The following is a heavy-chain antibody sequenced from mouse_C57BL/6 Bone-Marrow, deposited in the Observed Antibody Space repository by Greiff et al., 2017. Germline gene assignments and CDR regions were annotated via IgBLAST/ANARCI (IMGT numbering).Heavy chain of an antibody. CDR2: IDPSDSYT. V-gene: IGHV1-50*01. Sequence: QVQLQQPGAELVKPGASVKLSCKASGYTFTSYWMQWVKQRPGQGLEWIGEIDPSDSYTNYNQKFKVKATLTVDTSSSTAYMQLSSLTSEDSAVFYCARERPYGSPLMDYWGQGTSVTVSS. D-gene: IGHD1-1*01. CDR1: GYTFTSYW. CDR3: ARERPYGSPLMDY. J-gene: IGHJ4*01.